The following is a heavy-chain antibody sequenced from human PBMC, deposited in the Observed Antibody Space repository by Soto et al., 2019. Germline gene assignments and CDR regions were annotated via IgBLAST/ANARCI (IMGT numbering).Heavy chain of an antibody. V-gene: IGHV3-30*18. Sequence: CLRLSCAASGFTVSSYGMHWVRQAPGKGLERVAVISYDGSNKYYADSVKGRFTISRDNSKNTLYLQMNSLRAEDTAVYYCAKPALDIVATMGRYYYYYMDVWGKGTTVTVSS. D-gene: IGHD5-12*01. CDR2: ISYDGSNK. J-gene: IGHJ6*03. CDR3: AKPALDIVATMGRYYYYYMDV. CDR1: GFTVSSYG.